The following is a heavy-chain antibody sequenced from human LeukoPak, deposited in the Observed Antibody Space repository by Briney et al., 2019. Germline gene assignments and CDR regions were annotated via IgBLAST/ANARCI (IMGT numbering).Heavy chain of an antibody. CDR3: ARIYGGSLSEDAFDI. V-gene: IGHV4-39*07. Sequence: SETLSLTCTVSGGSISSSSYYWGWIRQPPGKGLEWIGSIYYSGSTYYNPSLKSRVTISVDTSKNQFSLKLSSVTAADTAVYYCARIYGGSLSEDAFDIWGQGTMVTVSS. D-gene: IGHD4-23*01. J-gene: IGHJ3*02. CDR1: GGSISSSSYY. CDR2: IYYSGST.